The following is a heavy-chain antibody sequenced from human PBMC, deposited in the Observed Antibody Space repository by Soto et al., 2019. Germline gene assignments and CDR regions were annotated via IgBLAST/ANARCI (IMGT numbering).Heavy chain of an antibody. D-gene: IGHD3-9*01. Sequence: GGSLRLSCAASGLTFRGSEMHWVRQAPGKGLEWVAFVSYDGDDQYYADSVKGRFTVSRDNSGNTLHLQMDSLRPEDTAFYYCARASYFSERTAYYAKSFKWFDPWGTGTLLTISS. CDR1: GLTFRGSE. CDR2: VSYDGDDQ. CDR3: ARASYFSERTAYYAKSFKWFDP. J-gene: IGHJ5*02. V-gene: IGHV3-30-3*01.